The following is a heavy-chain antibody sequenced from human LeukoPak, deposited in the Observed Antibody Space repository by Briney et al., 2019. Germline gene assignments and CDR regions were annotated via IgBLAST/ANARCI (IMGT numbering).Heavy chain of an antibody. Sequence: GASVKVSCKASGYTFTSYDINWVRQATGQGLEWMGWINPNSGGTNYAQKFQGRVTMTRNTSISTAYMELSRLRSDDTAVYYCARVGAYYYDSSGYYSTTKHNWFDPWGQGTLVTVSS. CDR1: GYTFTSYD. V-gene: IGHV1-2*02. CDR3: ARVGAYYYDSSGYYSTTKHNWFDP. J-gene: IGHJ5*02. CDR2: INPNSGGT. D-gene: IGHD3-22*01.